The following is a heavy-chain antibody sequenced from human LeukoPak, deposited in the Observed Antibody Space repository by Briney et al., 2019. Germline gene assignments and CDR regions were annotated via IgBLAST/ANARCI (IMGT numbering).Heavy chain of an antibody. CDR3: ARGYSLDY. CDR1: GGSINY. Sequence: SETLSLTCTVSGGSINYGGWIRQPPGKGLEWIGYIYYSGSTYYTPSLRCRVTISVDTTKNQFSLNLSSVTAADTAVYYCARGYSLDYWGQGTLVTVSS. J-gene: IGHJ4*02. CDR2: IYYSGST. V-gene: IGHV4-30-4*08. D-gene: IGHD5-18*01.